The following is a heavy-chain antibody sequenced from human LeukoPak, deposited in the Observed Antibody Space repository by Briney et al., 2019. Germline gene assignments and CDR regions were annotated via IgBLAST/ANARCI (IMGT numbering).Heavy chain of an antibody. CDR2: IYTSGST. V-gene: IGHV4-4*07. CDR1: GGSISSYY. D-gene: IGHD1-26*01. Sequence: SETMSLTCTVSGGSISSYYWSWVRQPAGKGLEWIGRIYTSGSTNYNPSLKSRVTISVDTSKNQFSLKLSSVTAADTAVYYCARDNIVGAINWFDPWGQGTLVTVSS. J-gene: IGHJ5*02. CDR3: ARDNIVGAINWFDP.